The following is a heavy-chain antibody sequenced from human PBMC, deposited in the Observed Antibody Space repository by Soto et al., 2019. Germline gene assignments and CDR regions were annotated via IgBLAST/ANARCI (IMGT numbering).Heavy chain of an antibody. CDR3: APVNYYASGRKHNMYV. CDR1: GFTFSDHY. V-gene: IGHV3-72*01. Sequence: EVQLVESGGGLVQPGGSLRLSCAASGFTFSDHYMDWVRQAPGKGLEWVGRTRDKAHSYSTEYAASVKGRFTISRDDSKNSLFLQMNSLKTEDTAVYYCAPVNYYASGRKHNMYVWGQGTTVTVSS. CDR2: TRDKAHSYST. J-gene: IGHJ6*02. D-gene: IGHD3-10*01.